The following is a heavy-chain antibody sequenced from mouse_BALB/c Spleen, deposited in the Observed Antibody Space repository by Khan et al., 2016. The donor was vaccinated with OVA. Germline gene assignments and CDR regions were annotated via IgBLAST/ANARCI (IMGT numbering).Heavy chain of an antibody. J-gene: IGHJ3*01. D-gene: IGHD1-2*01. Sequence: QVQLKESGAELARPGASVKLSCKASGYTFTDYYINWVKQRTGQGLEWIGEISPGSGDTYYNEKFKGKATLTADKSSRTAYMQLSSLPSAASAVYFCARKNYFGYTFAYWGQGTLVTVSA. CDR1: GYTFTDYY. CDR2: ISPGSGDT. CDR3: ARKNYFGYTFAY. V-gene: IGHV1-77*01.